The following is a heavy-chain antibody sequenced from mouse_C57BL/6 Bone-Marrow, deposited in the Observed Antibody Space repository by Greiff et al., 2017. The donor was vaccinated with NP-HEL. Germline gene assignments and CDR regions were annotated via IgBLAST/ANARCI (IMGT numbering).Heavy chain of an antibody. V-gene: IGHV5-12*01. J-gene: IGHJ4*01. D-gene: IGHD1-1*01. CDR3: ARPSDYYGSSYYYAMDY. CDR1: GFTFSDYY. Sequence: EVKLMESGGGLVQPGGSLKLSCAASGFTFSDYYMYWVRQTPEKGLEWVAYISNGGGCTYYPDTVKGRFTISSDNAKNTRYLQRSRLKSDDTAMYYCARPSDYYGSSYYYAMDYWGQGTSVTVSS. CDR2: ISNGGGCT.